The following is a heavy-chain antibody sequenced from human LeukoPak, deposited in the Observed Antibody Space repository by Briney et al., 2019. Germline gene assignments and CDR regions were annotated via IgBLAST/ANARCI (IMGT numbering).Heavy chain of an antibody. J-gene: IGHJ4*02. CDR2: ISWNSGSI. Sequence: GGSLRLSCAASGFTFDDYAMHWVRQAPGKGLEWVSGISWNSGSIGYADSVKGRFTISRDNSKNTVRLQMNSLRADDTAVYFCARRYCTSTSCYNFDYWGQGTLVTVSS. CDR1: GFTFDDYA. D-gene: IGHD2-2*01. CDR3: ARRYCTSTSCYNFDY. V-gene: IGHV3-9*01.